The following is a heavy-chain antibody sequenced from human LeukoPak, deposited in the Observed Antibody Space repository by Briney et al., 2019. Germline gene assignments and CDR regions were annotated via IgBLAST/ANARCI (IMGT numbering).Heavy chain of an antibody. CDR3: ARGPYKDFWSGYSDY. CDR2: ISSSSTTI. Sequence: GGSLRLSCSASGFTFSTYSMNWVRQAPGKGLEWVSYISSSSTTIYYADSVKGRFTISRDNAKNSLYLQMNSLRVADTAVYYCARGPYKDFWSGYSDYWAQGTLVTVSS. D-gene: IGHD3-3*01. V-gene: IGHV3-48*01. J-gene: IGHJ4*02. CDR1: GFTFSTYS.